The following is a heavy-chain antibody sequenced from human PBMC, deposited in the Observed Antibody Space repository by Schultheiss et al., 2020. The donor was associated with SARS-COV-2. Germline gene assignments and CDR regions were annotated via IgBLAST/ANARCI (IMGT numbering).Heavy chain of an antibody. CDR1: GFTFSGSA. CDR2: IKSKTDGGTT. V-gene: IGHV3-15*01. J-gene: IGHJ4*02. Sequence: GSLRLSCAASGFTFSGSAMHWVRQAPGKGLEWVGRIKSKTDGGTTDYAAPVKGRFTISRDDSKNTLYLQMNSLKTEDTAVYYCTTSVVPAATHNWNYYWGQGTLVTVSS. D-gene: IGHD2-2*01. CDR3: TTSVVPAATHNWNYY.